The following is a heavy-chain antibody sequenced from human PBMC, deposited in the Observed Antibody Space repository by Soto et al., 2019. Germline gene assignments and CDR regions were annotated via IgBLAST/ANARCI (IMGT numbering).Heavy chain of an antibody. D-gene: IGHD3-10*01. Sequence: QVQLVESGGGVVQPGRSLRLSCAASGFPFSSYGMHWVRQAPGKGLEWVEVISYDGSNKYYVDSVKGRFTISRDNSKNTLYLQMNSLRTEDTAVYYCARGGIYLDYWGQGTLVTVSS. J-gene: IGHJ4*02. V-gene: IGHV3-30*03. CDR2: ISYDGSNK. CDR3: ARGGIYLDY. CDR1: GFPFSSYG.